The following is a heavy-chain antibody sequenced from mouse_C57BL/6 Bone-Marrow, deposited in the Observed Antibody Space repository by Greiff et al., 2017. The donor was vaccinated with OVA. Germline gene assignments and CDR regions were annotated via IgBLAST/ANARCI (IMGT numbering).Heavy chain of an antibody. Sequence: VQLQQSGPELVKPGASVKISCKASGYAFSSSWMNWVKQRPGKGLEWIGRIYPGDGDTNYNGKYKGKATLTVDKSSSTAYMQLSSLTSEDSAVYYCAINYADYAMDYWGQGTSVTVSS. J-gene: IGHJ4*01. CDR3: AINYADYAMDY. CDR1: GYAFSSSW. V-gene: IGHV1-82*01. CDR2: IYPGDGDT. D-gene: IGHD1-1*01.